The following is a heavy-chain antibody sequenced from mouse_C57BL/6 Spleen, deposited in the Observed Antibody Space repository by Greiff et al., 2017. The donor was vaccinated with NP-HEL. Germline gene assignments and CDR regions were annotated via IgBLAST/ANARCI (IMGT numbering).Heavy chain of an antibody. D-gene: IGHD1-1*01. CDR3: ARQTTTVVNYFDY. V-gene: IGHV1-81*01. J-gene: IGHJ2*01. CDR1: GYTFTSYG. Sequence: VQLQQSGAELARPGASVKLSCKASGYTFTSYGISWVKQRTGQGLEWIGEIYPRSGNTYYNEKFKGKATLTADKSSSTAYMELRSLTSEDSAVYFCARQTTTVVNYFDYWGQGTTLTVSS. CDR2: IYPRSGNT.